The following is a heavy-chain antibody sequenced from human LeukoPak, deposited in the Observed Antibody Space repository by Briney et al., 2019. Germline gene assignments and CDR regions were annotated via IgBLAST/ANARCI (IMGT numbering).Heavy chain of an antibody. D-gene: IGHD3-10*01. V-gene: IGHV3-23*01. CDR2: ISGSGGST. J-gene: IGHJ4*02. CDR1: GFTFSSYA. CDR3: AKGSGRWFGEKYYFDY. Sequence: GGSLRLSCAASGFTFSSYAMSWVRQAPGKGLEWVSAISGSGGSTYYADSVKGRFTISRDNSKNTLCLQMNSLRAEDTAVYYCAKGSGRWFGEKYYFDYWGQGTLVTVSS.